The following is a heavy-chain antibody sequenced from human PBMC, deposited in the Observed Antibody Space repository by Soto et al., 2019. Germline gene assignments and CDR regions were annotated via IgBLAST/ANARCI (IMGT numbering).Heavy chain of an antibody. D-gene: IGHD3-3*01. V-gene: IGHV1-18*01. CDR3: VRRIFHDFWVFYYYLDY. CDR2: IRPYNCDT. Sequence: ASVKASCKASGYVPTRYGISGVRQPPGQGLEGMGWIRPYNCDTKYSQKFEGRVTMTSDTSTTTPYMDVRRLSSDHAAVFYCVRRIFHDFWVFYYYLDYCGQGALVTVYS. J-gene: IGHJ4*02. CDR1: GYVPTRYG.